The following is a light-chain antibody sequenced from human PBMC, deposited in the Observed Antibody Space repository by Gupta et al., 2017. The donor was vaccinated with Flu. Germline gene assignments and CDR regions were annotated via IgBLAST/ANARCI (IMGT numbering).Light chain of an antibody. CDR1: SSDIGTFDL. CDR3: CSYGGSTTFAL. J-gene: IGLJ2*01. CDR2: EVK. V-gene: IGLV2-23*02. Sequence: SSDIGTFDLVSWYHQHPDKAPKLLIYEVKKRPSGVSDRFSGSKPGYTASLTISGLQTEDEGDYYCCSYGGSTTFALFGGGTKLTVL.